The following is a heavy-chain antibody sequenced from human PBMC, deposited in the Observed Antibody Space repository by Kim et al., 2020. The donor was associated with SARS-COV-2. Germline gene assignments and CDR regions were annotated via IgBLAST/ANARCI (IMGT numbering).Heavy chain of an antibody. J-gene: IGHJ3*02. Sequence: GGSLRLSCAASGFTFSNAWMSWVRQAPGKGLEWVGRITSKTDGGTTDYAAPVKGRFTISRDDSKNTLYLQMNSLKTEDTAVYYCTTDKYSSGWDAFDIWGQGTMVTVSS. CDR2: ITSKTDGGTT. V-gene: IGHV3-15*01. D-gene: IGHD6-19*01. CDR3: TTDKYSSGWDAFDI. CDR1: GFTFSNAW.